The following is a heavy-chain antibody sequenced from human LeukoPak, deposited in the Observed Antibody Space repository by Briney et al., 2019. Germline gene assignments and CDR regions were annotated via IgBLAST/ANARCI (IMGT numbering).Heavy chain of an antibody. Sequence: GGSLRLFCAASGFSVDNNYMAWVRQAPGKGLEWVSLIYSGGSSFYADSVKGRFTISRDNSKNTLFLQMNSLRTDDTAVYYCATEVGRTAFEYWGQGTPVTVSS. CDR2: IYSGGSS. D-gene: IGHD1-26*01. J-gene: IGHJ4*02. V-gene: IGHV3-53*05. CDR1: GFSVDNNY. CDR3: ATEVGRTAFEY.